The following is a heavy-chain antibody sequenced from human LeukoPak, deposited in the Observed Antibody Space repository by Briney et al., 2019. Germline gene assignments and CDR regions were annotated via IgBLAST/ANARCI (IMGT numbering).Heavy chain of an antibody. CDR3: AKDMETYCSSTSCHNAWYFDL. D-gene: IGHD2-2*01. CDR2: ISYDGSNK. Sequence: GRSLRLSCAASGFTFSSYGMHWVRQAPGKGLEWVAVISYDGSNKYYADSVKGRFTISRDNSKNTLYLQMNSLRAEVTAVYYCAKDMETYCSSTSCHNAWYFDLWGRGTLVTVSS. CDR1: GFTFSSYG. J-gene: IGHJ2*01. V-gene: IGHV3-30*18.